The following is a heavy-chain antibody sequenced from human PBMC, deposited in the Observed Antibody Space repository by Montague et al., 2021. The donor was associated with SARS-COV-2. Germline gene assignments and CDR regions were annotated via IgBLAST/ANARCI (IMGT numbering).Heavy chain of an antibody. CDR3: ARGPYSSDQLFHYYYGMDV. Sequence: SLRLSGAASGFTFSRYSMNWVRQAPGKGLEWVSSISSSSSYIYYSDSLXVRFTISRDNAKNSLYLQMNSLRAEDTAVYYCARGPYSSDQLFHYYYGMDVWGQGTTVTVSS. D-gene: IGHD6-19*01. CDR1: GFTFSRYS. CDR2: ISSSSSYI. J-gene: IGHJ6*02. V-gene: IGHV3-21*01.